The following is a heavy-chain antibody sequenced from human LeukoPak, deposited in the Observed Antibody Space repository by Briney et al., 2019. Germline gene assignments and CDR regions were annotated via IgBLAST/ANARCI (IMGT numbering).Heavy chain of an antibody. CDR3: ARHARGGDTAIIR. CDR1: GHNFTSNW. J-gene: IGHJ4*02. Sequence: GESLKISCKDPGHNFTSNWIGWVRQRPGKGLELIGTIDPSGCYTNYSPSFQGHVTISADNSITTAYLQWSRLQAPDTAVYYCARHARGGDTAIIRWGQGTLVTVSS. CDR2: IDPSGCYT. V-gene: IGHV5-10-1*01. D-gene: IGHD5-18*01.